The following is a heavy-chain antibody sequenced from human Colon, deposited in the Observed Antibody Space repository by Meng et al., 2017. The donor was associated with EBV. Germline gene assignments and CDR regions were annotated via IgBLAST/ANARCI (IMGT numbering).Heavy chain of an antibody. CDR2: IYYTGST. CDR3: ARNYYFDY. V-gene: IGHV4-30-4*01. CDR1: GGSINSGDYY. J-gene: IGHJ4*02. Sequence: QVPLQLACTGPDQPSQTLSLTCTVSGGSINSGDYYWSWIRQPPGNGLEWIGYIYYTGSTYYNPSLKSRVTISMDTSKNQFSLRLSSVTAADTAVYYCARNYYFDYWGQGTLVTVSS.